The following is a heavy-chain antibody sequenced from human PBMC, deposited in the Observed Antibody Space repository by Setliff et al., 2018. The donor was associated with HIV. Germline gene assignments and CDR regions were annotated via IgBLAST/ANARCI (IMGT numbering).Heavy chain of an antibody. CDR1: GFDFSTYW. Sequence: LRLSCEGSGFDFSTYWMSWVRQAPGKGLEWVANIKLHGSEKYYVDSVKGRFTISRDDAKNSLYLQMNSLRAEDTAVYYCARGLGSSSWYPYWGQGTLVTVSS. V-gene: IGHV3-7*01. D-gene: IGHD6-13*01. CDR2: IKLHGSEK. CDR3: ARGLGSSSWYPY. J-gene: IGHJ4*02.